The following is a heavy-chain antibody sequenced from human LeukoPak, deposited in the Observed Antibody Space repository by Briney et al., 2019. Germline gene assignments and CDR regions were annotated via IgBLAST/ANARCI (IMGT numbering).Heavy chain of an antibody. Sequence: GGSLRLSCAASGFTFSSYSMNWVRQAPGKGLEWVSSISSSSSYIYYADSVKGRFTTSRDNAKNSLYLQMNSLRAEDTAVYYCARGTYSGYDQMTTVTFDYWGQGTLVTVSS. CDR3: ARGTYSGYDQMTTVTFDY. D-gene: IGHD4-17*01. CDR1: GFTFSSYS. J-gene: IGHJ4*02. V-gene: IGHV3-21*01. CDR2: ISSSSSYI.